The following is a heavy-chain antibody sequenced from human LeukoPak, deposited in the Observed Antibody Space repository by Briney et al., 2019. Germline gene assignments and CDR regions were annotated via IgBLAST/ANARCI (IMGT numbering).Heavy chain of an antibody. J-gene: IGHJ4*02. D-gene: IGHD2-15*01. Sequence: ASVKVSCKASGYTFTSYGISWVRQAPGQGLEWMGWINPNSGGTNYAQKFQGRVTITRDTSISTAYMELSRLRSDDTAVYYCARYEVVAATVDYWGQGTLVTVSS. V-gene: IGHV1-2*02. CDR3: ARYEVVAATVDY. CDR2: INPNSGGT. CDR1: GYTFTSYG.